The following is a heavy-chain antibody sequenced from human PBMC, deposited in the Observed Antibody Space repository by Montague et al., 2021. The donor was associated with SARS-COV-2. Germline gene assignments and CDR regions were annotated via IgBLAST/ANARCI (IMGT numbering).Heavy chain of an antibody. Sequence: SLRLSCAASGFTFSSYGMHWVRQAPGKGLEWVAVISYDGSNKYYADSVKGRFTISRDNSKNTLYLQMNSLRAEDTAVYYCATLTRGGYYYGMDVWGQGTTVTVSS. V-gene: IGHV3-30*03. CDR2: ISYDGSNK. CDR1: GFTFSSYG. J-gene: IGHJ6*02. CDR3: ATLTRGGYYYGMDV.